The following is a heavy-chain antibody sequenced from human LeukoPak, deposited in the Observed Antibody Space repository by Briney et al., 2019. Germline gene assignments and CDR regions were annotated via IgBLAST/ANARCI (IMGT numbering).Heavy chain of an antibody. CDR3: ARDGGDSSGYYEWGAFDI. Sequence: PGGSLRLSCAASGFTFSSYGMHWVRQAPGKGLEWVAVISYDGSNKYYADSVKGRFTISRDNSKNTLYLQMNSLRAEDTAVYYCARDGGDSSGYYEWGAFDIWGQGTMVTVSS. J-gene: IGHJ3*02. CDR2: ISYDGSNK. V-gene: IGHV3-30*03. D-gene: IGHD3-22*01. CDR1: GFTFSSYG.